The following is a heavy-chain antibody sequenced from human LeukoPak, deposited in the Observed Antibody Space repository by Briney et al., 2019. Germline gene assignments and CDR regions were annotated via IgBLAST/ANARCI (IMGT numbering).Heavy chain of an antibody. Sequence: ASLKVSCKASGYTFTGSYLHWVRQAPGQGLEWMGWIHANSGGTNYAQKFQGRVTMTRDTSISTAYMGLSRLRSDDTAVYYCARGYTSCYDYWGEGTLVTVSS. CDR3: ARGYTSCYDY. J-gene: IGHJ4*02. CDR1: GYTFTGSY. V-gene: IGHV1-2*02. CDR2: IHANSGGT. D-gene: IGHD2-2*01.